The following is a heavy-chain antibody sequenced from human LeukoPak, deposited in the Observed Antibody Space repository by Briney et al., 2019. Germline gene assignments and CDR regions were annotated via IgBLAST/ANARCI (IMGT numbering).Heavy chain of an antibody. CDR3: ARAHYYYDSSGYSTANWYFDL. CDR2: IYAGGST. Sequence: GGSLRLSCAASGFTASYNYMSWVRQAPGKGLEWVSVIYAGGSTFYADSVKGRFTISRDNSKNTLYLQMNSLRAEDTAVYYCARAHYYYDSSGYSTANWYFDLWGRGTLVTVSS. D-gene: IGHD3-22*01. V-gene: IGHV3-66*01. J-gene: IGHJ2*01. CDR1: GFTASYNY.